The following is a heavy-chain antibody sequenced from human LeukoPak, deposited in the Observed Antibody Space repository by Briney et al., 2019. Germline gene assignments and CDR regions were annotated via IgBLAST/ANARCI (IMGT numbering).Heavy chain of an antibody. Sequence: GGSLRLSCGASGFTVSGNYMSWVRQAPGKGLEWVSVIYSGGNTYYADSVKGRFTISRDNSKNTLYLQMNSLRAEDTAVYYCARDKSSGYGMDVWGQGATVTVSS. D-gene: IGHD3-22*01. J-gene: IGHJ6*02. CDR2: IYSGGNT. CDR3: ARDKSSGYGMDV. V-gene: IGHV3-53*01. CDR1: GFTVSGNY.